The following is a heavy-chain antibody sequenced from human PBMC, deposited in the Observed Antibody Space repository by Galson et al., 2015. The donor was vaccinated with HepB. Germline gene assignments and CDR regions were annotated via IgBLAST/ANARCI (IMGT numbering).Heavy chain of an antibody. J-gene: IGHJ4*02. CDR3: TTVSPSGWEVSDY. Sequence: SLRLSCAASGFIFSNAWMTWVRQAPGKGLEWVGRTKSKPDGGSTDYAAPVKGRFTITRDDSKSTLYLHMNSLKTEDTAVYYCTTVSPSGWEVSDYWGLGTLVTV. V-gene: IGHV3-15*01. CDR1: GFIFSNAW. D-gene: IGHD6-19*01. CDR2: TKSKPDGGST.